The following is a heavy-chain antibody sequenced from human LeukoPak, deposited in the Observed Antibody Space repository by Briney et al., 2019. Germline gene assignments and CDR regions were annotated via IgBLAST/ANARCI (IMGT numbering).Heavy chain of an antibody. CDR1: GFTFSSYA. Sequence: PGGSLRLSCAASGFTFSSYAMSWVRQAPGKGLEWVSAISGSGGSTYYADSVKGRFTISRDNSKNTLYLQMNSLRAEDTAVYYCAKDYHGYCSGGSCYSFDYWGQGTLVTVSS. D-gene: IGHD2-15*01. CDR3: AKDYHGYCSGGSCYSFDY. V-gene: IGHV3-23*01. J-gene: IGHJ4*02. CDR2: ISGSGGST.